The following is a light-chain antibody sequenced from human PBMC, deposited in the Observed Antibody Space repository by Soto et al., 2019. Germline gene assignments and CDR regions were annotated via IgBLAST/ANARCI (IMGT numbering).Light chain of an antibody. Sequence: EIVMTQSPATLSVSPGERATLSCRASQSVVNNVAWYQQKPGQAPRLLIFGASTRATGIPARFSGSGSGTEFTLTISGVQSEDFSLYYCQHYNNWPPWTVGQGTKVEIK. V-gene: IGKV3-15*01. J-gene: IGKJ1*01. CDR1: QSVVNN. CDR2: GAS. CDR3: QHYNNWPPWT.